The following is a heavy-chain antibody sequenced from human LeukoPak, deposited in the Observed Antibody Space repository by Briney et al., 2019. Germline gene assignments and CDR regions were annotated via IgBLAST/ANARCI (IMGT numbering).Heavy chain of an antibody. CDR2: INPNSGGT. D-gene: IGHD2/OR15-2a*01. J-gene: IGHJ6*03. CDR3: ARDSAYYIPYYYMDV. Sequence: GASVKVSCKASGFTFTGYYMHWVRQAPGQGLEWMGWINPNSGGTNYAQKFQGRVTMTRDTSISTAYMELSRLRSDDTAVYYCARDSAYYIPYYYMDVWGKGTTVTVSS. V-gene: IGHV1-2*02. CDR1: GFTFTGYY.